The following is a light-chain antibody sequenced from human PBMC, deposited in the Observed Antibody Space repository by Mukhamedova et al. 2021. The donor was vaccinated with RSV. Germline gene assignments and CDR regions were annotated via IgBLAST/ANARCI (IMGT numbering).Light chain of an antibody. J-gene: IGKJ1*01. V-gene: IGKV1-27*01. CDR1: MGRY. Sequence: MGRYLAWYHQQPGKVPQPLIFAASTLQSGVASRFSGSVSATAFTPTISSQQTEDVATYYCQKYNSAPASFGQGTKVEI. CDR2: AAS. CDR3: QKYNSAPAS.